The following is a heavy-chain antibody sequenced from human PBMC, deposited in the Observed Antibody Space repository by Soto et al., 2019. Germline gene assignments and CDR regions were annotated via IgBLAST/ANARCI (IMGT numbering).Heavy chain of an antibody. CDR2: ISAYNGNT. J-gene: IGHJ4*02. CDR1: GYTFTSYG. Sequence: VKVSCKASGYTFTSYGISWVRQAPGQGLEWMGWISAYNGNTNYAQKLQGRVTMTTDTSTSTAYMELRSLRSDDTAVYYCARDVTMIVVVSGLGYWGQGTLVTVSS. CDR3: ARDVTMIVVVSGLGY. V-gene: IGHV1-18*01. D-gene: IGHD3-22*01.